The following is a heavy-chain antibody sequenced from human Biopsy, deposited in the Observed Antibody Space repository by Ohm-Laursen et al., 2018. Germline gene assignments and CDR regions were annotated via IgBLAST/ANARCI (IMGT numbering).Heavy chain of an antibody. V-gene: IGHV1-69*13. D-gene: IGHD1-26*01. Sequence: GASVKVSCKASGGTFTNYAISWVRQAPGQGLEWMGGIIPIFGTANYAQKFQGRATITADETTSTAYMELSSLRSDDTAVYYSARDALGGGSYRFCYWGQGSLVTVSS. CDR1: GGTFTNYA. CDR3: ARDALGGGSYRFCY. J-gene: IGHJ4*02. CDR2: IIPIFGTA.